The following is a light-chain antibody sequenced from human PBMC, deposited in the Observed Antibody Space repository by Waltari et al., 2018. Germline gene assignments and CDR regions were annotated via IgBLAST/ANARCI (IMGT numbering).Light chain of an antibody. Sequence: TCRASQGISNSLAWYQQKPGEAPKLLLSAASRLESGVPSRFSGSGSGTDYTLTISRLQPEDLATYFCQLYYGDSLTFGGGTKVEIK. J-gene: IGKJ4*01. CDR3: QLYYGDSLT. CDR2: AAS. CDR1: QGISNS. V-gene: IGKV1-NL1*01.